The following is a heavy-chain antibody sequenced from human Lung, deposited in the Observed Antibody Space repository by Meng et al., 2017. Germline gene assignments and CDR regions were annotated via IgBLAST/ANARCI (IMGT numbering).Heavy chain of an antibody. V-gene: IGHV3-33*01. Sequence: QVQLVESGGGVVQPGRSLRLSCAASGFTFSSDGMHWVRQVPGKGLEWVAVIWYDGSNKYYADSVKGRFTISRDNSKNTLYLQMNSLRAEDTAVYYCARGRYSSSSAVVDYWGQGTLVTVSS. CDR3: ARGRYSSSSAVVDY. J-gene: IGHJ4*02. CDR1: GFTFSSDG. D-gene: IGHD6-13*01. CDR2: IWYDGSNK.